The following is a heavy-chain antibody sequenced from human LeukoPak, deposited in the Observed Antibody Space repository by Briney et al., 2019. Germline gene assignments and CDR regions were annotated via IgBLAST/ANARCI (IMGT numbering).Heavy chain of an antibody. CDR1: GYSFTNFD. Sequence: ASVKVSCKASGYSFTNFDINWVRQATGQGLEWMGWMNPNSGNKGYAQKFQGRVTMTMNTSIITAYMELSSLRSEDTAVYYCARGPQWRGDYYYMDVWGRGTTVTVSS. V-gene: IGHV1-8*01. J-gene: IGHJ6*03. CDR2: MNPNSGNK. CDR3: ARGPQWRGDYYYMDV. D-gene: IGHD6-19*01.